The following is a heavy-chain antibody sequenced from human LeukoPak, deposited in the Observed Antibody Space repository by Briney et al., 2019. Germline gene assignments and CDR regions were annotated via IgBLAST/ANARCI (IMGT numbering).Heavy chain of an antibody. V-gene: IGHV1-69*06. CDR1: GGTFSSYA. J-gene: IGHJ4*02. CDR2: IIPIFGTA. CDR3: AGGYSYGNLIDY. Sequence: GASVKVSCKASGGTFSSYAISWVRQAPGQGLEWMGGIIPIFGTANYAQKFQGRVTITADKSTSTAYMELSSLRSEDTAVYYCAGGYSYGNLIDYWGQGTLVTVSS. D-gene: IGHD5-18*01.